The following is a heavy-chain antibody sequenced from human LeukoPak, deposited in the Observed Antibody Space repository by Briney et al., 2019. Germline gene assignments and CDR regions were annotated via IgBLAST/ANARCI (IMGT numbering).Heavy chain of an antibody. V-gene: IGHV1-69*13. Sequence: ASVKVSCKASGGTFSSYDISWVRQAPGQGLEWMGGIIPIFGTANYAQKFQGRVTITADESTSTAYMELSSLRSEDTAVYYCARRGYSSSHFDYWGQGTLVTVSS. CDR2: IIPIFGTA. CDR1: GGTFSSYD. CDR3: ARRGYSSSHFDY. J-gene: IGHJ4*02. D-gene: IGHD6-13*01.